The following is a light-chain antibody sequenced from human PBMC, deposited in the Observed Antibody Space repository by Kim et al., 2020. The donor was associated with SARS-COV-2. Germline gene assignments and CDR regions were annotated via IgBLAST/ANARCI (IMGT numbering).Light chain of an antibody. J-gene: IGKJ2*01. V-gene: IGKV1-5*01. CDR1: QNINSW. CDR2: DAS. CDR3: QQYNSYSYS. Sequence: SPSVGDTVPITCLASQNINSWLAWYQQKPGRAPKFLIYDASDLRSGVPSRFRGRGSGTQFTLTISGLQPEDFATYYCQQYNSYSYSFGQGTKLEI.